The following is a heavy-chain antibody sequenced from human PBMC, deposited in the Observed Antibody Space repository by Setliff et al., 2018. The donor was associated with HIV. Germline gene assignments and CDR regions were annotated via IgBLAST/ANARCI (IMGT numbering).Heavy chain of an antibody. CDR1: GATFSSYG. D-gene: IGHD2-2*01. J-gene: IGHJ4*02. CDR2: IIPILGIA. Sequence: WASVKVSCKASGATFSSYGISWVRQAPGQGLEWMGGIIPILGIANYAQKFQDRVTITADKSTSTAYMELSSLRSEDTAVYFCARERRVDIAVVPAAKGTFDYWGQGTLVTVS. CDR3: ARERRVDIAVVPAAKGTFDY. V-gene: IGHV1-69*10.